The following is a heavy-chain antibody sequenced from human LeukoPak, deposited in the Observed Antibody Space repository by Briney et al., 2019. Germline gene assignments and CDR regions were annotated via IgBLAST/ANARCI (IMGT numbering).Heavy chain of an antibody. CDR3: ARVRLPTAFDY. CDR2: ISYDGSNK. Sequence: GGSLRLSCAASGFTFSSYAMHWVRQAPGKGLEWVAVISYDGSNKYYADSVKGRFTISRDNSKNTLYLQMNSLRAEDTVVYYCARVRLPTAFDYWGQGTLVTVSS. V-gene: IGHV3-30-3*01. D-gene: IGHD1-1*01. CDR1: GFTFSSYA. J-gene: IGHJ4*02.